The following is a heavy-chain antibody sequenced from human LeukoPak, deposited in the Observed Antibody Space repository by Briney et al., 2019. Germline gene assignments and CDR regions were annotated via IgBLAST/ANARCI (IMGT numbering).Heavy chain of an antibody. CDR2: ISSSGSTI. V-gene: IGHV3-48*03. CDR1: GFTFSSYK. CDR3: AKEATAQYCSGGSCSRAFDY. D-gene: IGHD2-15*01. J-gene: IGHJ4*02. Sequence: PGGSLRLSCAASGFTFSSYKMNWVRQAPGKGLEWVSYISSSGSTIYYADSVKGRFTISRDNAKNSLYLQMNSLRAEDTAVYYCAKEATAQYCSGGSCSRAFDYWGQGTLVTVSS.